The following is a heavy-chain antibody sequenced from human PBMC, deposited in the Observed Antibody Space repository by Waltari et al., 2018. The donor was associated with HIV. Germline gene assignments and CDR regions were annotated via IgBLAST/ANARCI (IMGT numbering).Heavy chain of an antibody. CDR3: ARVHYGRLGSYTSDHFDR. J-gene: IGHJ4*02. CDR2: IVFNGPA. V-gene: IGHV4-30-4*01. CDR1: GGSFGSGDFY. D-gene: IGHD3-16*01. Sequence: VQLFESGPGLVQSSDSLSLTFTVSGGSFGSGDFYWSWLCQPPERGLQWLGHIVFNGPAALNPSLKCRVGLSVDRSKDQCFLALDAATASDAAVYFCARVHYGRLGSYTSDHFDRWGEGLRVSVFS.